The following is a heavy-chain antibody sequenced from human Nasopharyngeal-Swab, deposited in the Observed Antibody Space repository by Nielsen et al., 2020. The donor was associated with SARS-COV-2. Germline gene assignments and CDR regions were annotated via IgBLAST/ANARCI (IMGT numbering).Heavy chain of an antibody. V-gene: IGHV3-7*01. D-gene: IGHD2-2*02. Sequence: GGSLRLSCAASGFTFSSYWMSWVRQAPGKGLEWVANIKQDGSEKYYMDSVKGRFTISRDNAKNSLYLQMNSLRAEDTAVYYCARVPNIVVVPAAIRVDYYYMDVWGKGTTVTVSS. J-gene: IGHJ6*03. CDR1: GFTFSSYW. CDR3: ARVPNIVVVPAAIRVDYYYMDV. CDR2: IKQDGSEK.